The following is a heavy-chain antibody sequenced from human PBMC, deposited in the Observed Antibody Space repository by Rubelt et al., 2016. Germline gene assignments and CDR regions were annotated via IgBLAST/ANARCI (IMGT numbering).Heavy chain of an antibody. CDR1: VGSISSNSYY. CDR3: ARGPTSGTRFADLDLDY. J-gene: IGHJ4*02. D-gene: IGHD3-10*01. CDR2: CSYSGRT. V-gene: IGHV4-39*07. Sequence: QVQLQESGPGLVKPSETLSLTCTVSVGSISSNSYYWGWIRQPPGKGLEWIGSCSYSGRTYYTPSLKSRVHISVDTSKNQFSLKSRAVTAADTAVYYCARGPTSGTRFADLDLDYWGQGTLVTVSS.